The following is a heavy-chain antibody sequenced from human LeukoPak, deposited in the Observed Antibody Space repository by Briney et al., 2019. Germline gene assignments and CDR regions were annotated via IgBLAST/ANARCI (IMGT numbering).Heavy chain of an antibody. J-gene: IGHJ4*02. Sequence: PGGSLRLSCAASGFTFSSYAMSWVRQAPGKGLEWVSTISGSGGSTYYADSVKGRFTISRDNSKSTLYLQINSLRAEGTAVYYCGKGQVVLAATLVDYWGQGTLVTVSS. CDR2: ISGSGGST. CDR1: GFTFSSYA. CDR3: GKGQVVLAATLVDY. D-gene: IGHD2-15*01. V-gene: IGHV3-23*01.